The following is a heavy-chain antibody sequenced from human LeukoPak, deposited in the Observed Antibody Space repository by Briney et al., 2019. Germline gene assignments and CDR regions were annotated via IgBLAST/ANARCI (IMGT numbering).Heavy chain of an antibody. CDR3: ARGYSGGGAFDI. Sequence: ASETLSLTCTVSGGSISSYYWSWIRQPPGKGLEWIGYIYYSGSTNYNPSLKSRVTISVDMSKNQFSLKLSSVTAADTAVYYCARGYSGGGAFDIWGQGTMVTVSS. D-gene: IGHD2-21*01. J-gene: IGHJ3*02. CDR1: GGSISSYY. V-gene: IGHV4-59*01. CDR2: IYYSGST.